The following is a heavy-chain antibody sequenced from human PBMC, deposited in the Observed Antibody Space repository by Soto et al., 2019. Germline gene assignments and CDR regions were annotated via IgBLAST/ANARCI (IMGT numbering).Heavy chain of an antibody. CDR2: IYWDEDK. D-gene: IGHD2-21*02. V-gene: IGHV2-5*02. J-gene: IGHJ4*02. Sequence: QITLKESGPTLVKPTQTLTLTCTFSGFSLTISGVGVGWIRQPPGKALEWLALIYWDEDKRYSPSLKSRLTITQDTSKNQVVLTLTNMDPVDTATYYCARTYCGGDCFDFDYWGQGTLVTVSS. CDR3: ARTYCGGDCFDFDY. CDR1: GFSLTISGVG.